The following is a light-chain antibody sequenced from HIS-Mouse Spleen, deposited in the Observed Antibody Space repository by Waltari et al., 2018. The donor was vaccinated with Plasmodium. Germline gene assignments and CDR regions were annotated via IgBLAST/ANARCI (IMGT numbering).Light chain of an antibody. CDR2: AAS. V-gene: IGKV1-8*01. J-gene: IGKJ4*01. CDR1: QGISSY. Sequence: AIRMTQSPSSFSASTGDRVTITCRASQGISSYLAWYQQKPGKAPKLLIYAASTLQSVVPSRFSVSGSGTDFTLTISCLQSEDFATYYCQQYYSYPLTFGGGTKVEIK. CDR3: QQYYSYPLT.